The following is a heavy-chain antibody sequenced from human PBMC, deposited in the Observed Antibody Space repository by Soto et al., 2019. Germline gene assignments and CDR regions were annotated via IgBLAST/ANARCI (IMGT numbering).Heavy chain of an antibody. J-gene: IGHJ4*02. CDR2: ISSSSSTI. D-gene: IGHD3-22*01. V-gene: IGHV3-48*02. CDR1: GFTFSSYS. CDR3: AREKYYDSSGPTYDY. Sequence: PGGSLRLSCAASGFTFSSYSMNWVRQAPGKGLEWVSYISSSSSTIYYADSVKGRFTISRDNAKNSLYLQMNSLRDEDTAVYYCAREKYYDSSGPTYDYWGQGTLVTVSS.